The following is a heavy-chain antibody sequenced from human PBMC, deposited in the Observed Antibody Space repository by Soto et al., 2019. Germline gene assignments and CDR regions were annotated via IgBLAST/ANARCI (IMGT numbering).Heavy chain of an antibody. J-gene: IGHJ4*02. CDR2: ISGSGGST. CDR3: AKDPKYSSSARFDY. Sequence: AGGSLRLSCAASGFTFSSYAMSWVRQAPGKGLEWVSAISGSGGSTYYADSVKGRFTISRDNSKNTLYLQMNSLRAEDTAVYYCAKDPKYSSSARFDYWGQGTLVTVSS. V-gene: IGHV3-23*01. CDR1: GFTFSSYA. D-gene: IGHD6-6*01.